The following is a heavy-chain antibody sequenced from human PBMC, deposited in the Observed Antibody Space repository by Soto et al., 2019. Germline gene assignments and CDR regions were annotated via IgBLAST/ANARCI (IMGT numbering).Heavy chain of an antibody. J-gene: IGHJ6*02. Sequence: GGSLRLSCAASGFTFSSYAMSWVRQAPGKGLEWVSAISGSGGSTYYADSVKGRFTISRDNSKNTLYLQMNSLRAEDTAVYYCAKTYIAAARRIVYGMDVWGQGTKVTFSS. CDR2: ISGSGGST. CDR1: GFTFSSYA. V-gene: IGHV3-23*01. D-gene: IGHD6-13*01. CDR3: AKTYIAAARRIVYGMDV.